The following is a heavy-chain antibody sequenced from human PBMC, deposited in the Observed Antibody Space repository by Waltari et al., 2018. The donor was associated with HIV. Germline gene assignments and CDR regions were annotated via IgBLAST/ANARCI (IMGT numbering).Heavy chain of an antibody. CDR2: INHSGST. D-gene: IGHD4-17*01. CDR3: ASRGIDYGDYEDYFDY. CDR1: GGSFSGYY. Sequence: QVQLQQWGAGLLKPSETLSLTCAVYGGSFSGYYWSWIRHTPGKGLEWIGEINHSGSTNYHPSLKIRVTISVDTSKNQFSLKLSSVTAADTAVYYCASRGIDYGDYEDYFDYWGQGTLVTVSS. J-gene: IGHJ4*02. V-gene: IGHV4-34*01.